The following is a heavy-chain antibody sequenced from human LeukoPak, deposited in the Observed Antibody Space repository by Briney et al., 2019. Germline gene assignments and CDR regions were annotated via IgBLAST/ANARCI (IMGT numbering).Heavy chain of an antibody. Sequence: GESLKISCKGSGYSFTSYWIGWVRQMPGKGLEWMGIIYPGDSDTRYSPSFQGQVTISADKSISTAYLQWSSRKASDTAMYYCARQLRYYYDSSGYYPYYFDYWGQGTLVTVSS. CDR2: IYPGDSDT. CDR3: ARQLRYYYDSSGYYPYYFDY. V-gene: IGHV5-51*01. J-gene: IGHJ4*02. CDR1: GYSFTSYW. D-gene: IGHD3-22*01.